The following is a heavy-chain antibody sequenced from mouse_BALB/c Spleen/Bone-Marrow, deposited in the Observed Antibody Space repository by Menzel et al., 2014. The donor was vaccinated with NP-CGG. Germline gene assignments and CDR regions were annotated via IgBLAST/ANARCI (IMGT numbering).Heavy chain of an antibody. CDR1: GYTFTNHA. J-gene: IGHJ4*01. CDR3: ARSGKVRNAMDY. Sequence: QVQLQQSGAQLVRPGVSVKISCKGSGYTFTNHAMHWVKRSHAKSLEWIGLISGYYGDAIYNQKFKGKATMTVDKSSSTADMELARLTSEDSAIYYCARSGKVRNAMDYRGQGTSVTVSS. CDR2: ISGYYGDA. D-gene: IGHD2-14*01. V-gene: IGHV1S137*01.